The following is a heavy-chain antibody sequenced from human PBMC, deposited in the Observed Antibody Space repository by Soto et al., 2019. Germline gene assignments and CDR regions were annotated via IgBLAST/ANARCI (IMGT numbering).Heavy chain of an antibody. CDR3: ARERWCISSSCNGFDP. Sequence: GGSLRLSCAASGCTFSSYSMNWVRQAPGKGLEWVSSISSSSSYIYYADSVKGRFTISRDNAKNSLYLQMNSLRAEDTAVYYCARERWCISSSCNGFDPWGQGTLVTVSS. V-gene: IGHV3-21*01. J-gene: IGHJ5*02. CDR1: GCTFSSYS. CDR2: ISSSSSYI. D-gene: IGHD6-13*01.